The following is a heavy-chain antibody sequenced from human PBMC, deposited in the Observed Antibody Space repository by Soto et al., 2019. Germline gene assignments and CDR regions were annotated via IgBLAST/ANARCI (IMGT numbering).Heavy chain of an antibody. D-gene: IGHD2-21*01. J-gene: IGHJ4*02. CDR2: ISSNGGST. Sequence: PGGSLRLSCAASGFTFSSYAMHWVRQAPGKGLEYVSAISSNGGSTYYANSVKGRFTISRDNSKNTLYLQMGSLRAEDMAVYYCAATIRCGGDCYSGPNFDYWGQGTLVTVSS. V-gene: IGHV3-64*01. CDR3: AATIRCGGDCYSGPNFDY. CDR1: GFTFSSYA.